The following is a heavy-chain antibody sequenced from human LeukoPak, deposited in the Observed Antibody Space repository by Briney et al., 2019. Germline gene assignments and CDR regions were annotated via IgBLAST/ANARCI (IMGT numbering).Heavy chain of an antibody. CDR3: ARGQTTVTN. CDR1: AFTFSSYW. V-gene: IGHV3-7*03. J-gene: IGHJ4*02. CDR2: IKQDGSEK. D-gene: IGHD4-17*01. Sequence: PGGSLRLSCAASAFTFSSYWMSWVRQAPGKGLEWVANIKQDGSEKYYVDSVKGRFTISRDNAKNSLYLQMNSLRAEDTAVYFCARGQTTVTNWGQGTLVTVSS.